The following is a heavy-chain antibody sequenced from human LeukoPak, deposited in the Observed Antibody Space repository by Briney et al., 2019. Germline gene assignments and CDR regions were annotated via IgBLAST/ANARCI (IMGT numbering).Heavy chain of an antibody. D-gene: IGHD2-8*01. J-gene: IGHJ4*02. CDR1: GFTFSKAW. CDR2: ISSSSTHI. V-gene: IGHV3-21*04. CDR3: AKEVMVYAIPTDFDY. Sequence: PGGSLRLSCAASGFTFSKAWMSWVRQAPGKGLEWVSYISSSSTHIYYADSVKGRFTISRDNSKNTLYLQMNSLRAEDTAVYYCAKEVMVYAIPTDFDYWGQGTLVTVSS.